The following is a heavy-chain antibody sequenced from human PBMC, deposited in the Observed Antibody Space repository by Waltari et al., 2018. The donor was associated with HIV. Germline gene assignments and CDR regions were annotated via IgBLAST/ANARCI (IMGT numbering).Heavy chain of an antibody. D-gene: IGHD1-26*01. CDR3: ARRGARIVGAHPFDY. V-gene: IGHV3-7*01. Sequence: EVQLVESGGGLVQPGGYLRLSCAASGFTFGSYWMTWVRQAPGKGVEWVASIKQDGSEKYYVDSVKGRFTISRDNAKNSLYLQMNSLRAEDTAVYYCARRGARIVGAHPFDYWGQGTLVTVSS. J-gene: IGHJ4*02. CDR2: IKQDGSEK. CDR1: GFTFGSYW.